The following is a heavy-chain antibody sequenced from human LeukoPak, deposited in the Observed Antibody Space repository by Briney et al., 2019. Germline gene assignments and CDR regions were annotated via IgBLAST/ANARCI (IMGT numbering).Heavy chain of an antibody. CDR1: GFTVSSNY. V-gene: IGHV3-53*01. D-gene: IGHD4-17*01. CDR2: IYSGGST. Sequence: GGSLRLSCAASGFTVSSNYMSWVRQAPGKGLEWVSVIYSGGSTYYADSVKGRFTISRDNSKNTLYLQMNSLRAEDTAVYYCAKSGEHDYGDFDYWGQGTLVTVSS. CDR3: AKSGEHDYGDFDY. J-gene: IGHJ4*02.